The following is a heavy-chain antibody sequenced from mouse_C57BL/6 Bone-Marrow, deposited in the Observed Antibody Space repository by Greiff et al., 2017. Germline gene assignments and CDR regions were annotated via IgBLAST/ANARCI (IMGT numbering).Heavy chain of an antibody. Sequence: QVQLQQPGAELVKPGASVKMSCKASGYTFTSYWITWVKQRPGQGLEWIGDIYPGSGSTNYNEKFKSKATLTVDTSSSTAYMQLSSLTSEDSAVYYCARKAYGSSLSYWYFDVWGTGTTVTVSS. J-gene: IGHJ1*03. CDR2: IYPGSGST. CDR1: GYTFTSYW. CDR3: ARKAYGSSLSYWYFDV. D-gene: IGHD1-1*01. V-gene: IGHV1-55*01.